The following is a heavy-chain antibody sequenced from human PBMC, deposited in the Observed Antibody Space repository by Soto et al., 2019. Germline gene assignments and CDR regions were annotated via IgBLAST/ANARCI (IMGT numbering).Heavy chain of an antibody. D-gene: IGHD1-26*01. Sequence: LSLTCAVYGGSFSAYYWSWVRQPPGKGLEWIGEIIHSESTKYNPSLKSRVTISVDTSKNQFSLKLSSVTAADTAVYYCARQRPTDGRWEFANYYGMDVWGQGTPVTV. CDR1: GGSFSAYY. CDR2: IIHSEST. CDR3: ARQRPTDGRWEFANYYGMDV. J-gene: IGHJ6*02. V-gene: IGHV4-34*12.